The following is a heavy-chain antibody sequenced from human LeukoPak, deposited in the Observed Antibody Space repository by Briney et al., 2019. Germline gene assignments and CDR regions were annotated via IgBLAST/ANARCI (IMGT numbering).Heavy chain of an antibody. CDR2: ISSSGSTI. CDR3: ARDGKWFGELLPKFDY. V-gene: IGHV3-48*03. D-gene: IGHD3-10*01. Sequence: GGSLRLSCAASGFTFSSYEMNWVRQAPGKGLEWVSYISSSGSTIYYADSVKGRFTISRDNAKNSLYLQMNSLRAEDTVVYYCARDGKWFGELLPKFDYWGQGTLVTVSS. CDR1: GFTFSSYE. J-gene: IGHJ4*02.